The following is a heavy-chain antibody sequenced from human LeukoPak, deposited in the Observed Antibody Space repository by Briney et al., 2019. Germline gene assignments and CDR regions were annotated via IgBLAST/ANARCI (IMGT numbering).Heavy chain of an antibody. V-gene: IGHV3-15*01. Sequence: GGSLRLSCAASGFTFSNAWMSWVRQAPGKGLEWVGRIKSKTDGGTTDYAAPVKGRFTISRDDSKNTLYLQMNSLKTEDTAVYYCTTESHSGSYDDAFDIWGQGTMVTVSS. CDR2: IKSKTDGGTT. J-gene: IGHJ3*02. CDR1: GFTFSNAW. D-gene: IGHD1-26*01. CDR3: TTESHSGSYDDAFDI.